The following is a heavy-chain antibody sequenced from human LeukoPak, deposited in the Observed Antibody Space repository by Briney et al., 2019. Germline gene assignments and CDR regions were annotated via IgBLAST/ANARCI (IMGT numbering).Heavy chain of an antibody. CDR2: IYPGDYDT. Sequence: GESLKISCKGSGYSFSNYWIGWVRQMPGKGLEWMGIIYPGDYDTRYSPSFQGQVTISADKSISTAYLQWSSLKASDTAMYYCARNYGDYTSAWFDPWGQGTLVTVSS. CDR3: ARNYGDYTSAWFDP. V-gene: IGHV5-51*01. D-gene: IGHD4-17*01. CDR1: GYSFSNYW. J-gene: IGHJ5*02.